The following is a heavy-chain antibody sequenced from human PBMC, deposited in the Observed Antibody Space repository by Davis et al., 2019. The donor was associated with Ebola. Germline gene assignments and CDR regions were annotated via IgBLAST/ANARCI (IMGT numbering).Heavy chain of an antibody. CDR3: ARFPYMGGFLDY. CDR2: ISYDGSNK. Sequence: GESLKISCAASGFTFSSYGMHWVRQAPGKGLEWVAVISYDGSNKYYADSVKGRFTISRDNAKNSLYLQMNSLRAEDTAGYYCARFPYMGGFLDYWGQGTLVTVSS. CDR1: GFTFSSYG. D-gene: IGHD3-16*01. J-gene: IGHJ4*02. V-gene: IGHV3-33*05.